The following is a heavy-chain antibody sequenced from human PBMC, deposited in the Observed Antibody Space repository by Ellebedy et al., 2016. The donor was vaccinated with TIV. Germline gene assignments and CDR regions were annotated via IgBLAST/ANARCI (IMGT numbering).Heavy chain of an antibody. CDR2: IYHQGST. CDR3: YGSGSYGVEY. D-gene: IGHD3-10*01. J-gene: IGHJ1*01. V-gene: IGHV4-59*01. CDR1: GGSINNYF. Sequence: MPGGSLRLSCAVSGGSINNYFWSWIRQPPGKGLEWIGYIYHQGSTNYNPSLGSRVTISVDTSTNQFALKLSSVTAADTATYYCYGSGSYGVEYWGQGTLVTVTS.